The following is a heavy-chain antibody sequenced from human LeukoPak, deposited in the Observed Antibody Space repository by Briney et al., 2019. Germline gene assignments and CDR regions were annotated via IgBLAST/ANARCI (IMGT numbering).Heavy chain of an antibody. V-gene: IGHV4-38-2*01. D-gene: IGHD4-23*01. CDR3: AMSVGYYYYYMDV. CDR1: WYSIYSGHY. J-gene: IGHJ6*03. CDR2: IYRSGSS. Sequence: SETLSLTRAGSWYSIYSGHYWRWVREPRGKGLEGIGRIYRSGSSYNKPSLTSPVTISVHTSKNQCSLKVSSVTALDTPVEYVAMSVGYYYYYMDVWGKGTTVTVSS.